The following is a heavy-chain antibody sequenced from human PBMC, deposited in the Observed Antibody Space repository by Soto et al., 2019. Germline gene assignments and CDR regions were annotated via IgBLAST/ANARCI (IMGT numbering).Heavy chain of an antibody. CDR1: GFTFDDYA. J-gene: IGHJ6*02. CDR2: ISWNGGEI. D-gene: IGHD4-17*01. V-gene: IGHV3-9*01. Sequence: EVQLVESGGGLVQPGRSLRLACVASGFTFDDYAMHWVRQAPGKGLEGVSGISWNGGEIDYADSIKGRFTISRDNTKNSLFLQMNSLRADDTALYYCAKDGDSDLEGTILGAVDVWGQGTTVTVSS. CDR3: AKDGDSDLEGTILGAVDV.